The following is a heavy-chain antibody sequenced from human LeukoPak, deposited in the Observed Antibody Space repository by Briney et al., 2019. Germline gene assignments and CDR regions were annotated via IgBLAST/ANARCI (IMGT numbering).Heavy chain of an antibody. Sequence: GASVKVSCKASGYTFTGYYMHWVRQAPGRGLEWMGWINPNSGGTNYAQKFQGRVTMTRDTSISTAYMELSRLRSDDTAVYYCARVPRGVGATNGYYFDYWGQGTLVTVSS. D-gene: IGHD1-26*01. V-gene: IGHV1-2*02. CDR2: INPNSGGT. CDR1: GYTFTGYY. J-gene: IGHJ4*02. CDR3: ARVPRGVGATNGYYFDY.